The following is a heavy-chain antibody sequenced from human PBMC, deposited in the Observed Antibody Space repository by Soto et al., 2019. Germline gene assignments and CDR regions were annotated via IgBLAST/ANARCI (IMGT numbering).Heavy chain of an antibody. CDR3: ARGLRRWIPAPGPNDY. Sequence: SGGSLRLSCAASGFTFSSYWMSWVRQAPGKGLEWVANIKQDGSEKYYVDSVKGRFTISRDNAKNSLYLQMNSLRAEDTAVYYCARGLRRWIPAPGPNDYWGQGTLVTVSS. J-gene: IGHJ4*02. CDR2: IKQDGSEK. D-gene: IGHD2-2*03. V-gene: IGHV3-7*03. CDR1: GFTFSSYW.